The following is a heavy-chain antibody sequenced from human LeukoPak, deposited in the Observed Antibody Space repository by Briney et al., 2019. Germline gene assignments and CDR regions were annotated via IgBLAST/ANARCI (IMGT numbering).Heavy chain of an antibody. D-gene: IGHD6-13*01. J-gene: IGHJ4*02. CDR3: AKDLGEVGIAAAGPDY. Sequence: GGSLRLSCAASGFTFDDYTMHWVRQAPGKGLEWVSLISWDGGSTYYADSVKGRFTISRDNSKNSLYLQMNSLRTEDTALYYCAKDLGEVGIAAAGPDYWGQGTLVTVSS. CDR1: GFTFDDYT. CDR2: ISWDGGST. V-gene: IGHV3-43*01.